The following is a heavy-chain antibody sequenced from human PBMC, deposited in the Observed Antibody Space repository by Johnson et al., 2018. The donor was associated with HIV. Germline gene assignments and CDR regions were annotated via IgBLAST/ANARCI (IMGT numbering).Heavy chain of an antibody. CDR1: GFTFSNYG. D-gene: IGHD1-26*01. V-gene: IGHV3-33*06. J-gene: IGHJ3*02. CDR2: IWFDGSNK. Sequence: QVQLVESGGGVVQSGRSLRLSCAASGFTFSNYGMHWVRQAPGKGLEWVAVIWFDGSNKYYADSVKGRFTISRDNSKNTLYLQMNSLRAEDTAVDYCAKFIYYTSTSARSHDAFDIWGPGTMVTVSS. CDR3: AKFIYYTSTSARSHDAFDI.